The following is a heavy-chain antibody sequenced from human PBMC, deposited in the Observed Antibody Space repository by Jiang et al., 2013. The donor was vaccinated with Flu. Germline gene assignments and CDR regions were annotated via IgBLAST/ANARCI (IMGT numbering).Heavy chain of an antibody. V-gene: IGHV1-46*01. CDR1: GYTFTSYY. CDR3: ARDNPRDSPISRYFDL. J-gene: IGHJ2*01. CDR2: INPSGDST. D-gene: IGHD2-2*01. Sequence: SGAEVKKPGASVKVSCKASGYTFTSYYMHWVRQAPGQGLEWMGIINPSGDSTTYAQKFQGRVTVTRDTSTSTVYIDLSSLTSEDTAVYYCARDNPRDSPISRYFDLWGRGTLVTVSS.